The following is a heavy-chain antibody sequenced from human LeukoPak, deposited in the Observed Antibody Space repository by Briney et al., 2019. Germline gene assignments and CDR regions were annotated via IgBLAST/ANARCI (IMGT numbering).Heavy chain of an antibody. CDR3: ASAPRTYYYDSSGDY. CDR2: IYYSGST. V-gene: IGHV4-39*01. Sequence: SETLSLTCTVSGGSISSSSYYWGWIRQPPGKGLEWIGTIYYSGSTYYNPSLKSRVTISVDTSKNQFSLQLSSVTAAETAVYYCASAPRTYYYDSSGDYWGQGTLVTVSS. CDR1: GGSISSSSYY. J-gene: IGHJ4*02. D-gene: IGHD3-22*01.